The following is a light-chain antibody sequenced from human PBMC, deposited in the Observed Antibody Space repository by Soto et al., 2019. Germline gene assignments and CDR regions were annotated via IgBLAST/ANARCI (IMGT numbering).Light chain of an antibody. CDR2: AAS. CDR1: QSISSY. CDR3: QQSYSSPFT. J-gene: IGKJ2*01. Sequence: DIQMTQSPSSLSASVGDRVTITCRASQSISSYVNWYQQKPGKAPRLLIFAASSVQNGAPSRFSDSASGTDFTRNISRLQPEDFATYYCQQSYSSPFTFGQGTKLEIK. V-gene: IGKV1-39*01.